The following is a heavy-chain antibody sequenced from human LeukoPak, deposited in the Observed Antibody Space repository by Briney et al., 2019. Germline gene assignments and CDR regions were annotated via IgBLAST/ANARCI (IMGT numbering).Heavy chain of an antibody. CDR1: GGSISSGSYY. CDR2: IYTSGST. J-gene: IGHJ4*02. CDR3: ARLSYRSGSDQYFFDY. D-gene: IGHD1-26*01. Sequence: TPAQTLSLTCTVCGGSISSGSYYGRWIRQPAGKGLEWIGRIYTSGSTNDNPSLKSRVTISVDTSKNPFSLKLSSVTAADTAVYYCARLSYRSGSDQYFFDYWGQGTLVTVSS. V-gene: IGHV4-61*02.